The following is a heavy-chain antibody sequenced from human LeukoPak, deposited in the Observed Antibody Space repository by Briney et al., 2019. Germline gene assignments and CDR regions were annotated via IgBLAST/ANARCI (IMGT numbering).Heavy chain of an antibody. D-gene: IGHD3-3*01. Sequence: SETLSLTCTVSGGSISSGAYYWSWIRQHPGKGLGWIGYIYYSGSTYYNTSLKSRVTISVDTSKNQFSLKLSSVTAADTAVYYCARDSGVVISTNAFDIWGQGTMVTVSS. V-gene: IGHV4-31*02. CDR1: GGSISSGAYY. CDR2: IYYSGST. J-gene: IGHJ3*02. CDR3: ARDSGVVISTNAFDI.